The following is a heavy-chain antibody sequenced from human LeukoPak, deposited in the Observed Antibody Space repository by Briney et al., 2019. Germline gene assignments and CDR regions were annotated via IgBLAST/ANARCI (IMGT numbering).Heavy chain of an antibody. CDR3: ARFGYCSGGSC. CDR1: GFTFFNYI. Sequence: GGSLRLSCATSGFTFFNYIMHWVRQAPGKGLEWVSYISSSGSTIYYADSVKGRFTISRDNAKNSLYLQMNSLRAEDTAVYYCARFGYCSGGSCWGQGTLVTVSS. V-gene: IGHV3-48*03. J-gene: IGHJ4*02. CDR2: ISSSGSTI. D-gene: IGHD2-15*01.